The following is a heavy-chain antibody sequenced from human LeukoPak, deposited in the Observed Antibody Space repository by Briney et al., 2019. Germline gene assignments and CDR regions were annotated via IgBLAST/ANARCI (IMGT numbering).Heavy chain of an antibody. CDR3: ANRPWGIAVDGTLIDY. CDR1: GFTFSSYG. J-gene: IGHJ4*02. D-gene: IGHD6-19*01. V-gene: IGHV3-23*01. CDR2: ISGSGGST. Sequence: GGSLRLSCAASGFTFSSYGMSWVRQAPGKGLEWVSAISGSGGSTYYADSVKGWFTISRDNSKNTLYLQMNSRRAEDTAVFYCANRPWGIAVDGTLIDYWGQGTLVTVSS.